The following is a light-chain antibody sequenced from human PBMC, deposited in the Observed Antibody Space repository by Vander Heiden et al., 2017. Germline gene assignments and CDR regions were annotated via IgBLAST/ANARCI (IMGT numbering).Light chain of an antibody. CDR3: HQYESSLWT. CDR2: GGP. V-gene: IGKV3-20*01. J-gene: IGKJ1*01. CDR1: QSVYSSY. Sequence: GLTPSPGTLPLSPGERATLSCRASQSVYSSYLAWYQQKSGQAPRLLIDGGPRRATGIPDRVRGRGAGTDFTLTIGRLGPEDFAVYYCHQYESSLWTLGRGTKVEIK.